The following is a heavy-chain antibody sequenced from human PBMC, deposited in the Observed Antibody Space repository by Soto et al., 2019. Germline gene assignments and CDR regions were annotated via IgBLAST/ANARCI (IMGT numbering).Heavy chain of an antibody. CDR1: GGSFRGFY. D-gene: IGHD5-18*01. CDR3: ARALGYTSGHLPIDY. J-gene: IGHJ4*02. CDR2: INHSGST. V-gene: IGHV4-34*01. Sequence: ASETLSLTCAVYGGSFRGFYWSWIRQPPGKGLEWIGEINHSGSTNYNPSLKTRLTISVDTSKNQFSLNLKSVTAADTAIYYCARALGYTSGHLPIDYWGQGILVTVSS.